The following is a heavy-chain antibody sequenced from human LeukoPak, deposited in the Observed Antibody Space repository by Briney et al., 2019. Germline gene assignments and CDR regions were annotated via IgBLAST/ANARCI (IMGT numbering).Heavy chain of an antibody. CDR1: GFTFTSYS. CDR3: ARDLEGY. V-gene: IGHV3-7*01. CDR2: IKQDGSEK. Sequence: GGSLRLSCAASGFTFTSYSMNWVRQAPGKGLEWVTNIKQDGSEKNYVDSVKGRFTISRDNAKNSLYLQMNSLRAEDTAVYYCARDLEGYWGQGTLVTVSS. J-gene: IGHJ4*02.